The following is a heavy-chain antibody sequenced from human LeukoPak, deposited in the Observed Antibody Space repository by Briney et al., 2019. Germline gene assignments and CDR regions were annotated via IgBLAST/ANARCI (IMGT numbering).Heavy chain of an antibody. V-gene: IGHV3-33*01. J-gene: IGHJ6*02. CDR2: IWYDGSNK. Sequence: SGGSLRLSCAASGFTFSSYGMHWVRQAPGKGLEWVAVIWYDGSNKYYADSVKGRFTISRDNSKNTLYLQMNSLRAEDTAVYYCAITPTYYDILTGYQNYYYGMDVWGQGTAVTVSS. CDR3: AITPTYYDILTGYQNYYYGMDV. D-gene: IGHD3-9*01. CDR1: GFTFSSYG.